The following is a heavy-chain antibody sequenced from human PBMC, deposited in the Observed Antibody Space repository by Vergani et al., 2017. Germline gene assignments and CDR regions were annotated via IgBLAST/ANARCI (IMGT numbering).Heavy chain of an antibody. D-gene: IGHD3-22*01. CDR3: VNGYYYDQIGRASFDY. Sequence: QVQLVESGGGVVQPGRSLRLSCETSGFMFNNYGMHWVRQAPGKGLEWVAVISSDGSNKHYADSVKGRFTISRDNSQNTLYLQMNSLTAEDTAIYYCVNGYYYDQIGRASFDYWGQGTLVTVSS. V-gene: IGHV3-30*18. J-gene: IGHJ4*02. CDR1: GFMFNNYG. CDR2: ISSDGSNK.